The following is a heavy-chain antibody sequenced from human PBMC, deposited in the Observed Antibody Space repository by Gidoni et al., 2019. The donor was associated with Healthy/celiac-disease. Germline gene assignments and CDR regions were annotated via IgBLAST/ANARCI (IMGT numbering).Heavy chain of an antibody. CDR2: ISSSSSYI. CDR1: GFTFSSHS. V-gene: IGHV3-21*01. Sequence: EVQLVESGGGLVKPGGSLRLSCAASGFTFSSHSMNWVRQAQGKGLEWVSSISSSSSYIYYADSVKGRFTISRDNAKNSLYLQMNSLRAEDTAVYYCARDRGRAGMDPLPDWFDPWGQGTLVTVSS. J-gene: IGHJ5*02. CDR3: ARDRGRAGMDPLPDWFDP. D-gene: IGHD3-10*01.